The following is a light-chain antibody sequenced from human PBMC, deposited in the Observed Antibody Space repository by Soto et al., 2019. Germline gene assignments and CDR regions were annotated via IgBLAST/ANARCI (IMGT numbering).Light chain of an antibody. J-gene: IGKJ1*01. CDR1: QSISSY. V-gene: IGKV1-39*01. CDR2: AAS. CDR3: QQSYSTSWT. Sequence: DIQMTQSPSSLSASVGDRVTITCRASQSISSYLNWYQQKPGKAPKRLIYAASSLQSGVPSRFRGSGSWTDFTLTISSLQPEDFATYYCQQSYSTSWTFGQGTKVEIK.